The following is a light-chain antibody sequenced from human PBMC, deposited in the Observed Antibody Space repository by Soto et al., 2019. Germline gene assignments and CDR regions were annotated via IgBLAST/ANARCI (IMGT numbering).Light chain of an antibody. CDR1: SSDVGGYNY. J-gene: IGLJ1*01. CDR3: SSYTSSSTYV. CDR2: EVS. Sequence: QSALTQPASVSGSPGQSITISCTGTSSDVGGYNYVSWYQQHPGKAPKLMIYEVSNRPSGVSNRFSDSKSGNTASLTISRLQADDEADYYCSSYTSSSTYVFGTRTKLTVL. V-gene: IGLV2-14*01.